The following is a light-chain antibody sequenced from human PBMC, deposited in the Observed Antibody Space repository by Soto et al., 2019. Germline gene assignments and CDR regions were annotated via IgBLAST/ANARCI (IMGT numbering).Light chain of an antibody. V-gene: IGKV3-20*01. CDR3: QQYGDRPRT. J-gene: IGKJ1*01. CDR1: QSVSSSY. Sequence: EIVVTQSPGTLSLSPGERATLSCRASQSVSSSYLAWYQQKPGQAPRLLIFDASIRVPTTPARFSGSVSGTEFTLTISSLESEDFAVYFCQQYGDRPRTFGQGTKVDIK. CDR2: DAS.